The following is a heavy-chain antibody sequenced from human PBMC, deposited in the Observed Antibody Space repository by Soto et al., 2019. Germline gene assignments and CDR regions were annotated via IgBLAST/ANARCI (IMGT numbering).Heavy chain of an antibody. Sequence: PGGSLRLSCAASGFTFSSYSMNWVRQAPGKGLEWVSAISGSGGSTYYADSVKGRFTISRDNSKNTLYLQMNSLRAEDTAVYYCAKDPITMIVVVPDNWFDPWGQGTLVTVSS. D-gene: IGHD3-22*01. CDR3: AKDPITMIVVVPDNWFDP. CDR1: GFTFSSYS. J-gene: IGHJ5*02. CDR2: ISGSGGST. V-gene: IGHV3-23*01.